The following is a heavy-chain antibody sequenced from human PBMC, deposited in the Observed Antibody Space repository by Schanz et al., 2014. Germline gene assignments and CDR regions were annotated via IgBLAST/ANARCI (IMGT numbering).Heavy chain of an antibody. CDR2: IYIGGNT. Sequence: MQLVESGGGLVQPGGSLRLSCAASGSSVGNKHTNWVRQAPGKGLEWVSFIYIGGNTYYADSVKGRFTISRDNSKNTVYIQMNSLRAEDTAVYYCARGGPAYYFDDWGQGTLVTVSS. CDR1: GSSVGNKH. CDR3: ARGGPAYYFDD. V-gene: IGHV3-66*01. J-gene: IGHJ4*02.